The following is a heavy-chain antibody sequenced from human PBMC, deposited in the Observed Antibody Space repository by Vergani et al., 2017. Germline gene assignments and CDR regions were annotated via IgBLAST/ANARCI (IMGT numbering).Heavy chain of an antibody. J-gene: IGHJ5*02. CDR3: ASSKRIVVVGGRWFDP. D-gene: IGHD2-21*01. V-gene: IGHV4-34*01. Sequence: QVQLQQWGAGLLKPSETLSLTCAVYGGSFSGYYRSWIRQPPGKGLEWIGEINHSGSTNYNPSLKSRVTISVDTSKNQFSLKLSSVTAAATAVYYCASSKRIVVVGGRWFDPWGQGTLVTVSS. CDR1: GGSFSGYY. CDR2: INHSGST.